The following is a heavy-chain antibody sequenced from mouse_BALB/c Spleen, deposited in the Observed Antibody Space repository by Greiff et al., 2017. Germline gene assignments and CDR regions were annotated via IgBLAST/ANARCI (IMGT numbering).Heavy chain of an antibody. V-gene: IGHV3-8*02. CDR3: ARSLYGNYPYYAMDY. J-gene: IGHJ4*01. CDR1: GDSITSGY. Sequence: EVKLVESGPSLVKPSQTLSLTCSVTGDSITSGYWNWIRKFPGNKLEYMGYISYSGSTYYNPSLKSRISITRDTSKNQYYLQLNSVTTEDTATYYCARSLYGNYPYYAMDYWGQGTSVTVSS. CDR2: ISYSGST. D-gene: IGHD2-1*01.